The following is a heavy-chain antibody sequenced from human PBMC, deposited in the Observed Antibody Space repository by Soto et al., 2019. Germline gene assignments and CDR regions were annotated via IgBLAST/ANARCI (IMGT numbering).Heavy chain of an antibody. D-gene: IGHD4-17*01. V-gene: IGHV2-5*02. CDR1: GFSLSTSGVG. Sequence: QITLKESGPTLVKPTQTLTLTCTFSGFSLSTSGVGVGWIRQPPGKALEWLALIYWDDDKRYSPSLKSRLTITKDTSKNQVVLTMTNMDPVDTATYYCAHRRGYGGNSFGAFDIWGQGTMVTVSS. J-gene: IGHJ3*02. CDR3: AHRRGYGGNSFGAFDI. CDR2: IYWDDDK.